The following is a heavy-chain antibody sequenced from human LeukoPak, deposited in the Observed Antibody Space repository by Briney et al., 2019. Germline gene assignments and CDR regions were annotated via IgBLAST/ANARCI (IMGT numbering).Heavy chain of an antibody. Sequence: PSETLSLTCTVSGDPMSSHYWSWFRQPPGKGLECIGYIYYSGSTTYNPSLKSRLTISVDTSKNQFSLKLTSVTAADTAVYYCARGGWYQDYWGQGTLVTVSS. CDR2: IYYSGST. CDR1: GDPMSSHY. V-gene: IGHV4-59*08. D-gene: IGHD6-19*01. CDR3: ARGGWYQDY. J-gene: IGHJ4*02.